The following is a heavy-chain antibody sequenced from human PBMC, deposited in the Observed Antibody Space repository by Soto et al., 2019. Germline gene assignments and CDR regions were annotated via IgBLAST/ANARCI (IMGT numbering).Heavy chain of an antibody. CDR3: ARDTYYYDSSGYFGGSYYYYGMDV. J-gene: IGHJ6*02. V-gene: IGHV3-48*02. Sequence: EVQLVESGGGLVQPGGSLRLSCAGSGFTFSSYSMNWVRQAPGKGLEWVSYISSSSSTIYYADSVKGRFTISRDNAKNSLYLQMNSLRDEDTAVYYCARDTYYYDSSGYFGGSYYYYGMDVWGQGTTVTVSS. D-gene: IGHD3-22*01. CDR1: GFTFSSYS. CDR2: ISSSSSTI.